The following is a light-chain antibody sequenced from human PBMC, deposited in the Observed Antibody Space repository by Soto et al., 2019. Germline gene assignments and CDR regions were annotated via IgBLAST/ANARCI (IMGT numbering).Light chain of an antibody. Sequence: QSELTQPPSVSGAPGQRVTISCTGGSYNIVADYEVHWYQQLPGTAPKLLIYGNTNRPSGVPDRFSGAKSGSSASLAITGLEAEEEAEYYCQSYDSTLKGRVFGTGTKVTVL. J-gene: IGLJ1*01. V-gene: IGLV1-40*01. CDR2: GNT. CDR1: SYNIVADYE. CDR3: QSYDSTLKGRV.